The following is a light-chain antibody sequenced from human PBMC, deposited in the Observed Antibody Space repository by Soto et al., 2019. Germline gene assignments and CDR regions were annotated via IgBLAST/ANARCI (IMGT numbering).Light chain of an antibody. CDR1: QSVSSF. CDR2: EAS. J-gene: IGKJ2*01. Sequence: EIVLTQSPATLSLSPGERATLTCRTSQSVSSFLGWYQQKPGQAPRLLIYEASKRATGIPARFSGSGSGTDFTLTIISLEPEDSAVYYCQQRSHWPPYTFGQGTKLEIK. V-gene: IGKV3-11*01. CDR3: QQRSHWPPYT.